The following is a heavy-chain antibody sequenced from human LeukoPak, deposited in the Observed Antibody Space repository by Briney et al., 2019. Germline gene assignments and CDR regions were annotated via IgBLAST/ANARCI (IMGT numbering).Heavy chain of an antibody. CDR1: GFTFSDHY. J-gene: IGHJ4*02. V-gene: IGHV3-7*01. Sequence: PGGSLRLSCAASGFTFSDHYMDWVRQAPGKGLEWVANIKEDGSEKYYVDSVKGRFTISRDNAKNSLYLQMNSLRAEDTAVYYCAKGGGTGTAGYWGQGTLVTVSS. D-gene: IGHD1-1*01. CDR2: IKEDGSEK. CDR3: AKGGGTGTAGY.